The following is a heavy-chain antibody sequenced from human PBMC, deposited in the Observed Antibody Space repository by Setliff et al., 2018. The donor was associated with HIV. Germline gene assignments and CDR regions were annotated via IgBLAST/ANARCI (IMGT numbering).Heavy chain of an antibody. D-gene: IGHD2-15*01. J-gene: IGHJ4*02. CDR1: GYSFNRYD. CDR3: ARGACGGDSCYLMKYYFDH. V-gene: IGHV1-18*01. Sequence: ASVKVSCKASGYSFNRYDINWVRQAPGQGLEWMGWIGGANGGTNYATKFRGRVTMTTDTSTTTAYMELRSLRSDDTAMYYCARGACGGDSCYLMKYYFDHWGQGTLVTVSS. CDR2: IGGANGGT.